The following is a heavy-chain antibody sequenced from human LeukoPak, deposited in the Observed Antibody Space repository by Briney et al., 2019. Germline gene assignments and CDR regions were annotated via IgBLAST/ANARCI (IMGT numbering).Heavy chain of an antibody. CDR3: PRENKLATFDF. D-gene: IGHD5-12*01. V-gene: IGHV1-2*02. Sequence: ASVTVSFKASKYIFTDYYIHWVRQAPGQGREWMGAINPNSGGTIYAQKFRERVTMTRDTSITTAYMELSRLTSDATAIYYCPRENKLATFDFWGRGTLVTVSS. J-gene: IGHJ4*02. CDR1: KYIFTDYY. CDR2: INPNSGGT.